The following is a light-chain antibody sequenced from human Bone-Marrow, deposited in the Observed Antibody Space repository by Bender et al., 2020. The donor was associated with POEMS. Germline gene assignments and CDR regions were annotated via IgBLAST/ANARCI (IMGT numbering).Light chain of an antibody. CDR3: CSYAGRDTGV. CDR1: ANDIGNYDL. Sequence: QSALTQPASVSGSRGQSISISCTGTANDIGNYDLVSWYQHQPGKAPKLIIFEVIKRPSGVSTRFSGSRSGNTASLTISGLQAEDEADYYCCSYAGRDTGVFGGGTRLTVL. J-gene: IGLJ3*02. CDR2: EVI. V-gene: IGLV2-23*02.